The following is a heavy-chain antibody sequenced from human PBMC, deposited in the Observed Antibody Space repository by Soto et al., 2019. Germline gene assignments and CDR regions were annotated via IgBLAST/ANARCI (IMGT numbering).Heavy chain of an antibody. J-gene: IGHJ5*02. CDR3: ARHNQQTCYYDSSGSNWFDP. CDR2: IDPSDSYT. Sequence: PGESLKISCKGSGYSFTSYWISWVRQMPGKGLEWMGRIDPSDSYTNYSPSFQGHVTISADKSISTAYLQWSSLKASDTAMYYCARHNQQTCYYDSSGSNWFDPWGQGTLVTVSS. V-gene: IGHV5-10-1*01. CDR1: GYSFTSYW. D-gene: IGHD3-22*01.